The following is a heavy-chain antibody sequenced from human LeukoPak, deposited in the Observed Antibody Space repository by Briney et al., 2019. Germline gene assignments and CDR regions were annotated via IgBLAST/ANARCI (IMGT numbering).Heavy chain of an antibody. D-gene: IGHD5-12*01. CDR2: KDYSGST. Sequence: SETLSLTCTVSGGSISSCYWSWIRQPPGKGLEWIGYKDYSGSTNYNRSLKSRVTISVDTSKNQFSLKLRYVTAADTAVYYCARVGGYDWRLDYWGQGTLVTVSS. J-gene: IGHJ4*02. CDR1: GGSISSCY. V-gene: IGHV4-59*01. CDR3: ARVGGYDWRLDY.